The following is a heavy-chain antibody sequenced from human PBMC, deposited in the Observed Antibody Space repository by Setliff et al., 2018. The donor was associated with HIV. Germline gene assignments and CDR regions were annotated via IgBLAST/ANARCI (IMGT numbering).Heavy chain of an antibody. CDR1: GFTFDDCA. CDR3: VRGCLTTICDHSFYLDV. D-gene: IGHD3-22*01. J-gene: IGHJ6*03. CDR2: IKTDGSST. V-gene: IGHV3-9*01. Sequence: GGSLRLSCEASGFTFDDCAMHWGRQAPGKGLEWVAGIKTDGSSTSYADSVKGRFTISRDNAKNSLYLQMNSLRAEDTALYYCVRGCLTTICDHSFYLDVWGKGATVTVSS.